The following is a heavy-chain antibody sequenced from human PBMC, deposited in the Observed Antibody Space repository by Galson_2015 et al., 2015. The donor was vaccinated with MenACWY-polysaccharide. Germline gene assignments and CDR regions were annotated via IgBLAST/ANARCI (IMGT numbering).Heavy chain of an antibody. CDR2: INADGSAT. J-gene: IGHJ5*02. CDR1: GFSFNTYW. CDR3: TKAGAKYCSGSSCYFNWVDP. D-gene: IGHD2-15*01. V-gene: IGHV3-74*01. Sequence: SLRLSCAASGFSFNTYWMHWVRHAPGKGLVWVSRINADGSATGYADSVRGRFTISRDNAKNTLYLEMNSLRAEDTAVYYCTKAGAKYCSGSSCYFNWVDPWGQGTLVTVSS.